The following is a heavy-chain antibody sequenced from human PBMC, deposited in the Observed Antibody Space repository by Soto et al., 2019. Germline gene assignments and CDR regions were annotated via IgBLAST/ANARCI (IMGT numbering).Heavy chain of an antibody. CDR3: AKRRDSSGSYYGMDV. J-gene: IGHJ6*02. V-gene: IGHV3-23*01. D-gene: IGHD6-25*01. CDR1: GLPFSSYA. CDR2: ISGSGGST. Sequence: GGPLRLSCAAAGLPFSSYAMILVSQTTGKGLEWVSAISGSGGSTFYADSVKGRFTISRDNSKNTLYLQMNSLRAEDTAVYYCAKRRDSSGSYYGMDVWGQGTTVTVSS.